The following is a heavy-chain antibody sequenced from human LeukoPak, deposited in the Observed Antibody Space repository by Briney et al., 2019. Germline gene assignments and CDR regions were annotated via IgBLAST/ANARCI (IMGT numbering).Heavy chain of an antibody. CDR2: TSWNSGSI. V-gene: IGHV3-9*01. CDR1: GFTFDDYA. Sequence: PGGSLRLSCAASGFTFDDYAMHWVRQAPGKGLEWVSGTSWNSGSIGYADSVKGRFTISRDNAKNSLYLQMNSLRAEDTALYYCAKDLVLGGTTGFDYWGQGTLVTVSS. CDR3: AKDLVLGGTTGFDY. D-gene: IGHD3-16*01. J-gene: IGHJ4*02.